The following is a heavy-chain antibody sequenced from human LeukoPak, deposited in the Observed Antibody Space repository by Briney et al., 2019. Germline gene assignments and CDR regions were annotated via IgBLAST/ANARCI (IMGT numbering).Heavy chain of an antibody. CDR1: EFTFSSYV. CDR3: AKLGVRLTSTGQDY. D-gene: IGHD3-9*01. J-gene: IGHJ4*02. CDR2: INYNGVIT. Sequence: GGSLRLSCAASEFTFSSYVMYWVRQAPGKGLEWVAAINYNGVITDYADSVRGWFTISRDNSKNTLYLQMNSLRGEDTAVYYCAKLGVRLTSTGQDYWGQGTLVTVSS. V-gene: IGHV3-23*01.